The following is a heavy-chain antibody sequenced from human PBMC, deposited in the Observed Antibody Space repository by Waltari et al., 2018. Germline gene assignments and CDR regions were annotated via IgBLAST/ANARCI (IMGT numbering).Heavy chain of an antibody. CDR2: IYYSGST. V-gene: IGHV4-39*01. J-gene: IGHJ2*01. Sequence: QLQLQESGPGLVKPSETLSLTCTVSGGSISSSSYYWGWIRQPPGKGLEWIGSIYYSGSTYYNPSLKSRVTISVDTSKNQFSLKLSSVTAADTAVYYCARAGVATIDWYFDLWGRGTLVTVSS. CDR3: ARAGVATIDWYFDL. D-gene: IGHD5-12*01. CDR1: GGSISSSSYY.